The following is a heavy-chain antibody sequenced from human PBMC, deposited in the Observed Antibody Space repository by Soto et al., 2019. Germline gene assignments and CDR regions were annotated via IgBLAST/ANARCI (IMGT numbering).Heavy chain of an antibody. D-gene: IGHD6-13*01. CDR1: GGSISSGGYY. CDR2: IYYSGST. J-gene: IGHJ4*02. V-gene: IGHV4-31*03. Sequence: SETLSLTCTVSGGSISSGGYYWSWIRQHPGKGLEWIGYIYYSGSTYYNPSLKSRVTISVDTSKNQLSLKLSSVTAADTAVYYCARGRSSSWYYFDYWGRGTLVTVS. CDR3: ARGRSSSWYYFDY.